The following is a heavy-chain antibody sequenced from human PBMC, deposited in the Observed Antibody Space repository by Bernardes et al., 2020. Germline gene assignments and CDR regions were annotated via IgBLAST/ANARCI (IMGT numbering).Heavy chain of an antibody. D-gene: IGHD6-19*01. Sequence: VGTLFLSCAASGFTFSSLAMGWVRQAPGQGLEWVSCITDSGDTPYYADSVKGRFTISRDNSKNTLYLQMNSLRGEDTAVYYCAKDARRYSGWYYFDYWGQGTLVTVSS. V-gene: IGHV3-23*01. CDR3: AKDARRYSGWYYFDY. CDR1: GFTFSSLA. CDR2: ITDSGDTP. J-gene: IGHJ4*02.